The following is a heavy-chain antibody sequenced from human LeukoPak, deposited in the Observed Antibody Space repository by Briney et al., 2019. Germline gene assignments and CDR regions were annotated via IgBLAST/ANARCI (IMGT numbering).Heavy chain of an antibody. CDR3: ARDRSGHYNAPFDS. CDR2: IYYSGST. V-gene: IGHV4-39*07. D-gene: IGHD3-3*01. CDR1: GGSISSSSYY. Sequence: SETLSLTCTVSGGSISSSSYYWGWIRQPPGKGLEWIGSIYYSGSTYYNPSLKSRVTTSVDTSKNQFSLKLSSVTAADTAVYYCARDRSGHYNAPFDSWGQGTLVTVSS. J-gene: IGHJ4*02.